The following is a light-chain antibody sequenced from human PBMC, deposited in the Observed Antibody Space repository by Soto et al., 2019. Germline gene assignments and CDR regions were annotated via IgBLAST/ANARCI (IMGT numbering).Light chain of an antibody. J-gene: IGKJ4*01. V-gene: IGKV3-15*01. CDR3: QQYGDWPLT. Sequence: EIVLTQSPATLSVSPGERATLSCRASQSVGNNFAWYQQKPGQAPRLLIFATSTRATGVPARFSGSGSGTEFTLTISSLPSEAFAVYYCQQYGDWPLTFGGGAKVEIE. CDR1: QSVGNN. CDR2: ATS.